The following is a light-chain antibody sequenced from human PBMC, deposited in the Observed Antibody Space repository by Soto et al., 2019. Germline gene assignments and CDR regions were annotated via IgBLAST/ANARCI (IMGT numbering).Light chain of an antibody. CDR1: SSDVGTYDR. CDR3: SSYAASTTLL. V-gene: IGLV2-18*02. CDR2: EVH. J-gene: IGLJ2*01. Sequence: QSALTQPPSVSGSPGQSVTISCIGTSSDVGTYDRVSWYQAPPGTAPKLIFYEVHYRPSGVPDRFSGSKSGNTASLTISGLQAEDEADYYCSSYAASTTLLFGGGTKLTVL.